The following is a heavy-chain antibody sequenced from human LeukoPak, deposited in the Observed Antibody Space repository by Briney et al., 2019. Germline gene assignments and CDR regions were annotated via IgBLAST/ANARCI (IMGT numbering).Heavy chain of an antibody. J-gene: IGHJ6*03. CDR2: IYTSGST. V-gene: IGHV4-59*10. D-gene: IGHD6-13*01. CDR3: ARTTEAHSWQTRYYSYYMDV. Sequence: SETLSLTCAVYGGSFSGYYWSWIRQPAGKGLEWIGRIYTSGSTNYNPSLKSRVTMSVDTSKNQLSLKLSSVTAADTAVYYCARTTEAHSWQTRYYSYYMDVWGKGTAVTVSS. CDR1: GGSFSGYY.